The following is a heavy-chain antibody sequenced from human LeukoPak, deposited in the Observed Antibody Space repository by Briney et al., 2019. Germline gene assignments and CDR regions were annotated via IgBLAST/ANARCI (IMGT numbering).Heavy chain of an antibody. CDR3: VKEGAAAGIDAFDI. CDR2: IWYDGSNK. V-gene: IGHV3-33*06. D-gene: IGHD6-13*01. CDR1: GFTFSSYG. Sequence: GGSLRLSCAASGFTFSSYGMHWVRQAPGKWLEWVAVIWYDGSNKYYADSVKGRFTISRGNSKNTLYLQMNSLRAEDTAVYYCVKEGAAAGIDAFDIWGQGTMVTVSS. J-gene: IGHJ3*02.